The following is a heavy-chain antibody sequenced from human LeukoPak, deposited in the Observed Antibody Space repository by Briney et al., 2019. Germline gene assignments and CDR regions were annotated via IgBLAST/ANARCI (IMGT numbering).Heavy chain of an antibody. D-gene: IGHD5-18*01. Sequence: SVKVSCKASGYTFTSYGVSWVRQAPGQGLEWMGGIIPIFGTANYAQKFQGRVTIAADESTSTAYMELSSLRSEDTAVYYCASADTAMVPFDYWGQGTLVTVSS. CDR3: ASADTAMVPFDY. V-gene: IGHV1-69*13. CDR2: IIPIFGTA. CDR1: GYTFTSYG. J-gene: IGHJ4*02.